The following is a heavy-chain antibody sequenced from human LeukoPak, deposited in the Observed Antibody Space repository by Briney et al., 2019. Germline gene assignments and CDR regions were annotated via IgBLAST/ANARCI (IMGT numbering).Heavy chain of an antibody. D-gene: IGHD3-16*01. CDR3: GSVRGILSYFDL. J-gene: IGHJ2*01. CDR2: INLNTGGT. V-gene: IGHV1-2*02. Sequence: GASVKVSCKASGYTFSDYYIHWVRQAPGQGPEGMGWINLNTGGTNYAQKFDGRFSMTRDTSINTAFMELSGLTFDDTAVYYCGSVRGILSYFDLWGRGTLVTVSS. CDR1: GYTFSDYY.